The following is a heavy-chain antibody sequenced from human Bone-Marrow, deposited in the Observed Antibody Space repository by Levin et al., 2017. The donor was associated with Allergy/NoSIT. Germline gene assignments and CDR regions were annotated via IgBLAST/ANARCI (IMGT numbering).Heavy chain of an antibody. CDR3: ARDPPEWELPFDY. CDR2: IKEDGSEK. Sequence: GESLKISCAASGFTFSSHWMTWVRQAPGKGLEWVANIKEDGSEKRYVDSVKGRFTISRDNAKNSLYLQMNSLRAEDTAVYYCARDPPEWELPFDYWGQGTLVTVSS. D-gene: IGHD1-26*01. CDR1: GFTFSSHW. J-gene: IGHJ4*02. V-gene: IGHV3-7*01.